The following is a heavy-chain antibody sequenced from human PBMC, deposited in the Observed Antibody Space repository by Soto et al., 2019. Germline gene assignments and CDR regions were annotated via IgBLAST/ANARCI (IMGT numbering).Heavy chain of an antibody. CDR1: GGSINSGGYS. J-gene: IGHJ5*02. CDR2: IYYSGNA. Sequence: SETLSLTCTVSGGSINSGGYSWTWIRQPPGKGLEWIGFIYYSGNANYNPSLKSRVTISLDTSNNQFSLNLSSVIAADTAIYYCARAPNYDILTGYQKWFGPWGQGTQVTVSS. V-gene: IGHV4-61*08. D-gene: IGHD3-9*01. CDR3: ARAPNYDILTGYQKWFGP.